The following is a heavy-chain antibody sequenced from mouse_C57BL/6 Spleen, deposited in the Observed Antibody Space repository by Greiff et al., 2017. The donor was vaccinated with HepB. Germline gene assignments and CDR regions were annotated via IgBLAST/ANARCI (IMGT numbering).Heavy chain of an antibody. D-gene: IGHD1-1*01. V-gene: IGHV3-6*01. J-gene: IGHJ4*01. CDR1: GYSITSGYY. CDR2: ISYDGSN. CDR3: ASYGACAVDY. Sequence: DVQLQESGPGLVKPSQSLSLTCSVTGYSITSGYYWDWIRQFPGNTLEWMGYISYDGSNNYNPSLNKRISITPDTSKNQFFLKLNSVTTEDTATYSCASYGACAVDYWGQGTSVTVSS.